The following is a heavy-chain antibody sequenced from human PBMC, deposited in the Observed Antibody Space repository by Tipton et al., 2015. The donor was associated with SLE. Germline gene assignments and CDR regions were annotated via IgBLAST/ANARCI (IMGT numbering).Heavy chain of an antibody. J-gene: IGHJ5*02. V-gene: IGHV4-4*08. CDR1: GGSISGYY. Sequence: TLSLTCTVSGGSISGYYWTWIRQPPGKGLVWIGYIFPSGSTNYNPSLKSRVTISVDTSKNQFSLRLSSVTAADTAVYYCARDGRGYCDNSGCSEYHWFDPWGQGTLVTVSS. CDR3: ARDGRGYCDNSGCSEYHWFDP. CDR2: IFPSGST. D-gene: IGHD2-15*01.